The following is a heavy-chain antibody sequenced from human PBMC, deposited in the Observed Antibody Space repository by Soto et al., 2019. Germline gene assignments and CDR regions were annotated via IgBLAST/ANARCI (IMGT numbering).Heavy chain of an antibody. CDR2: ISWDGGST. CDR3: AKDKYSYVYERLGAFDI. V-gene: IGHV3-43*01. D-gene: IGHD5-18*01. J-gene: IGHJ3*02. Sequence: GGSLRLSCAASGFTFDDYTMHWVRQAPGKGLEWVSLISWDGGSTYYADSVKGRFTISRDNSKNSLYLQMNSLRTEDTALYYCAKDKYSYVYERLGAFDIWGQGTMVTVS. CDR1: GFTFDDYT.